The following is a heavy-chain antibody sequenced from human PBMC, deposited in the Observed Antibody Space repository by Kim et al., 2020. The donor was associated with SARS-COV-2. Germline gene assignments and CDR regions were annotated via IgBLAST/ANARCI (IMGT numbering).Heavy chain of an antibody. V-gene: IGHV3-21*01. D-gene: IGHD3-10*01. CDR3: ARALWFGELFWFDP. J-gene: IGHJ5*02. Sequence: ADSVKGRFTISRDNAKNSLYLQMNSLRAEDTAVYYCARALWFGELFWFDPWGQGTLVTVSS.